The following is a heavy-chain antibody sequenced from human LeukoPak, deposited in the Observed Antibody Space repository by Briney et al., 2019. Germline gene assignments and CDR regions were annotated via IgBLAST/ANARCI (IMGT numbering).Heavy chain of an antibody. V-gene: IGHV1-2*06. CDR1: GYTFTGYY. CDR3: ARAYCSGGSCYSGYFDY. Sequence: ASVKVSCKASGYTFTGYYMHWVRQAPGQGLERMGRINPNSGGTNYAQKFQGRVTMTRDTSISTAYMELSRLRSDDTAVYYCARAYCSGGSCYSGYFDYWGRGTLVTVSS. CDR2: INPNSGGT. J-gene: IGHJ4*02. D-gene: IGHD2-15*01.